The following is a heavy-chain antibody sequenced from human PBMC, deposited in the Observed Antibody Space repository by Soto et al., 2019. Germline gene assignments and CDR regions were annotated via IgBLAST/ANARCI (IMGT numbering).Heavy chain of an antibody. V-gene: IGHV3-11*01. Sequence: GGSLRLSCAASGFTFSDYYMSWIRQAPGKGLEWVSYIGTSGSIIYYADSVKGRFTISRDNAKNSVYLQMNSLRADDTAVYYCARAWQWLDYWGQGTLVTVSS. J-gene: IGHJ4*02. CDR1: GFTFSDYY. CDR3: ARAWQWLDY. D-gene: IGHD6-19*01. CDR2: IGTSGSII.